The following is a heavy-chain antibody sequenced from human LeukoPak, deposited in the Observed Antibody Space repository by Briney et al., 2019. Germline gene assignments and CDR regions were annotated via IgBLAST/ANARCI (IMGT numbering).Heavy chain of an antibody. J-gene: IGHJ3*02. Sequence: GGSLRLSCVASGFTFSSYDMTWVREARGKGLEWGSGISWNSGSIGYADSVKGRFTISRDNAKNSLYLQMNSLRAEDTALYYCAKDIQLTVVPAAPGAFDIWGQGTMVTVSS. D-gene: IGHD2-2*01. V-gene: IGHV3-9*01. CDR3: AKDIQLTVVPAAPGAFDI. CDR1: GFTFSSYD. CDR2: ISWNSGSI.